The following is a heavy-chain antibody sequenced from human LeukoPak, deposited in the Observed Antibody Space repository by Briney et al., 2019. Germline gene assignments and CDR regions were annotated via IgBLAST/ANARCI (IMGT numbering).Heavy chain of an antibody. CDR2: ISAYNGNT. J-gene: IGHJ3*02. V-gene: IGHV1-18*01. Sequence: ASVKVSCKASGYTFTSYGISWVRQAPGQGLEWMGWISAYNGNTNYAQKLQGRVTMTTDTYMELRSLRSDDTAVYYCARGGRYCSSTSCRTHGAFDIWGQGTMVTVSS. D-gene: IGHD2-2*01. CDR1: GYTFTSYG. CDR3: ARGGRYCSSTSCRTHGAFDI.